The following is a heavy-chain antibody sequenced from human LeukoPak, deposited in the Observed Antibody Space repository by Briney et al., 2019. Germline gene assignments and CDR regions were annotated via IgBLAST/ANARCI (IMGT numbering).Heavy chain of an antibody. J-gene: IGHJ4*02. Sequence: GGSLRLSCAASGFTFSGSAMHWVRQASGKGLEWVGRIRSKANSYATAYAASVKGRFTISRDDSKNTAYLQMNSLKTEDTAVYYCTSLVWDPLNSDYWGQGTLVTVSS. D-gene: IGHD6-13*01. CDR1: GFTFSGSA. CDR3: TSLVWDPLNSDY. CDR2: IRSKANSYAT. V-gene: IGHV3-73*01.